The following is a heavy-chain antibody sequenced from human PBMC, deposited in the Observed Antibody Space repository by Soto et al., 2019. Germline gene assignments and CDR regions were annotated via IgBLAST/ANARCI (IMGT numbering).Heavy chain of an antibody. CDR2: INAGNGNT. CDR1: GYTFTSYA. J-gene: IGHJ5*02. CDR3: ARADGVGVVGP. Sequence: QVQLVQSGAEEKKPGASVKVSCKASGYTFTSYAMHWVRQAPGQRLEWMGWINAGNGNTKYSQKFQGRVTITSDTSASTAYMEPSSLRSEDTAVYYCARADGVGVVGPWCQGTLVTVSS. D-gene: IGHD2-2*01. V-gene: IGHV1-3*05.